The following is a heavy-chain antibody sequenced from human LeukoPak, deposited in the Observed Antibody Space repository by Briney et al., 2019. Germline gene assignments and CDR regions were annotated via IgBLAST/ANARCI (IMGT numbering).Heavy chain of an antibody. CDR1: GGTFSSYA. Sequence: GASVKVSCKASGGTFSSYAISWVRQAHGQGLEWMGRIIPIVGIANYAQKFQGRVTITADKSTSTAYMELSSLRSEDTAVYYCARDREYYYDSSGYYNDAFDIWGQGTMVTVSS. CDR3: ARDREYYYDSSGYYNDAFDI. D-gene: IGHD3-22*01. V-gene: IGHV1-69*04. J-gene: IGHJ3*02. CDR2: IIPIVGIA.